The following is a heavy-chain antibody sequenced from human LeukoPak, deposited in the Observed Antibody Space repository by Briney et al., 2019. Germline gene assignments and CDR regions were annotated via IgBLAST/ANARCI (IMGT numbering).Heavy chain of an antibody. V-gene: IGHV1-18*01. D-gene: IGHD3-10*01. CDR3: ARDLVRGVIPFAGDY. Sequence: ASVKVSCKASGYTFTSYGISWVRQAPGQGLEWMGWISAYNGNTNYAQKLQGRVTMTTDTSTSTAYMELRSLRSDDTAVYYYARDLVRGVIPFAGDYWGQGTLVTVSS. J-gene: IGHJ4*02. CDR1: GYTFTSYG. CDR2: ISAYNGNT.